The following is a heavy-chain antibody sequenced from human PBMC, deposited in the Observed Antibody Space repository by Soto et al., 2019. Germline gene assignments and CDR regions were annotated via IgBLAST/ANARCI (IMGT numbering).Heavy chain of an antibody. Sequence: GGSLRLSCAASGFIISTYAMHWVRQAPGKGLEWVTVISYDGSNKYYADSVKGRFTISRDNAKNSLYLQMNSLRDEDTAVYYCARDGPSPNFHLPYYDILTGYYGPNWFDPWGQGTLVTVSS. D-gene: IGHD3-9*01. CDR3: ARDGPSPNFHLPYYDILTGYYGPNWFDP. V-gene: IGHV3-30-3*01. CDR2: ISYDGSNK. CDR1: GFIISTYA. J-gene: IGHJ5*02.